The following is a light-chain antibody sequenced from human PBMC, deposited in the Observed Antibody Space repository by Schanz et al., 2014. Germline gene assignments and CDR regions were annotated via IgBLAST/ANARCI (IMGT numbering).Light chain of an antibody. CDR1: SSDIGGYNY. V-gene: IGLV2-14*01. CDR2: DVS. CDR3: SSYTSSSTLV. Sequence: QSALTQPPSASGSPGQSVTISCTGTSSDIGGYNYVSWYQQHPGKAPKLMIHDVSNRPSGVSNRFSGSKSGNTASLTISGLQAEDEADYYCSSYTSSSTLVFGTGTKLTVL. J-gene: IGLJ1*01.